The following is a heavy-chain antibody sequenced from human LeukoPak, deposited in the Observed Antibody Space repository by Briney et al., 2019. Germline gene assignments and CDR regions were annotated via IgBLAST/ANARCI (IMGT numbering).Heavy chain of an antibody. D-gene: IGHD1-14*01. V-gene: IGHV4-59*08. Sequence: SETLSLTCTVSGGSISGYYWSWIRQPPGKGLEWIGYFYYSGSTNYNPSLKSQVTISVDTSKNQFSLKLSSVTAADTAVYYCARAKSPEWFDPWGQGTLVTVSS. CDR2: FYYSGST. J-gene: IGHJ5*02. CDR3: ARAKSPEWFDP. CDR1: GGSISGYY.